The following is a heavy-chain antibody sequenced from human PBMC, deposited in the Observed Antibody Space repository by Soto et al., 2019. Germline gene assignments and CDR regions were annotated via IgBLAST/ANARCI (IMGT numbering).Heavy chain of an antibody. V-gene: IGHV3-23*01. D-gene: IGHD6-13*01. J-gene: IGHJ4*02. Sequence: PGGSLRLSCAASGFTVSSNYMIWVRQAPGKGLEWVSTISASGGSIYYADSVKGRLSISRDSPKNTLFLQMNSLRAEDTAVYYCARGDDRYSTNHVEYWGQGTLVTVSS. CDR1: GFTVSSNY. CDR2: ISASGGSI. CDR3: ARGDDRYSTNHVEY.